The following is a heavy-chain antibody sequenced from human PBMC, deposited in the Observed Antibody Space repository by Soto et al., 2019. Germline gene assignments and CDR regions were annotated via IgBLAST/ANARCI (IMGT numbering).Heavy chain of an antibody. CDR3: ARDRFDSWSHIYYRLDV. Sequence: SETLSLTCVVYGGSFSAYSWTWLRQSPGKGLEWIGEITHGGSTDYNPALKSRLVMSVDTSKNQFSLRVTSVTAADAAVYFCARDRFDSWSHIYYRLDVWGQGTKVTVYS. CDR1: GGSFSAYS. V-gene: IGHV4-34*01. CDR2: ITHGGST. J-gene: IGHJ6*02. D-gene: IGHD3-3*01.